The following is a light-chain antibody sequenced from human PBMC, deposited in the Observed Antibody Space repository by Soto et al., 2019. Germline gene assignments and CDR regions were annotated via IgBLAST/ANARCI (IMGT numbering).Light chain of an antibody. J-gene: IGKJ1*01. Sequence: DIQMPQSPSTLPASVGDRVTITSRASQSISSWLAWYQQKPGKAPKLLTYKAPSLESGVPSRFSGSGSGTEFTLTISSLQPDDFATYYCQQYNSYLWTFGQGTKV. CDR2: KAP. CDR3: QQYNSYLWT. V-gene: IGKV1-5*03. CDR1: QSISSW.